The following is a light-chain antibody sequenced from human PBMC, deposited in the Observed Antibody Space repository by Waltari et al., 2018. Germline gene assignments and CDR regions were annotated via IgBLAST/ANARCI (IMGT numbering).Light chain of an antibody. V-gene: IGLV2-14*03. CDR2: DVT. CDR3: SSQSSDNVVL. CDR1: SSDVGGYNP. J-gene: IGLJ2*01. Sequence: QSALTQPASVSGSPGQSITISCTGTSSDVGGYNPVSWYQDHPGPAPKVIIYDVTDRPSGISERSSGPKSGNTAALTSSGLQAEDEADYYGSSQSSDNVVLIGGGTKLTV.